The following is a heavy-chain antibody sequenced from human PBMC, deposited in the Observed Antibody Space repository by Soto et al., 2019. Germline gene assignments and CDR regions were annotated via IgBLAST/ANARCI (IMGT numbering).Heavy chain of an antibody. CDR3: ARDFAASTGGGIEY. J-gene: IGHJ4*02. CDR1: GFTFTDYY. Sequence: VQLVESGGDLVKPGGSLRLSCAASGFTFTDYYMAWVRQAPGKGLEWISYIGITGTPIYYADSVKGRFTISRDNARNSVFLHLDSLTADDTAIYYCARDFAASTGGGIEYWGQGTLVSVSS. D-gene: IGHD4-17*01. CDR2: IGITGTPI. V-gene: IGHV3-11*01.